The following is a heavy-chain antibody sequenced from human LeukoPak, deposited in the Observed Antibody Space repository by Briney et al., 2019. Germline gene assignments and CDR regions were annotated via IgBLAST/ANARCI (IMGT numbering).Heavy chain of an antibody. CDR3: ARESLTTVAVASVY. D-gene: IGHD6-19*01. CDR1: GFTVSSNY. V-gene: IGHV3-66*01. CDR2: IYSGGST. Sequence: PGGSLRLSCAASGFTVSSNYMSWVRQAPGKGLEWGSVIYSGGSTYYADSVKGRFTISRDNSKNTLYLQMNSLRAEDTAVYYCARESLTTVAVASVYWGQGTLVTVSS. J-gene: IGHJ4*02.